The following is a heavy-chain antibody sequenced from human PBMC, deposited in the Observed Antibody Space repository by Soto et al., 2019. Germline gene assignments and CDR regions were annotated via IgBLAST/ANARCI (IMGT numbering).Heavy chain of an antibody. J-gene: IGHJ3*01. CDR2: TYYRSKWYN. CDR3: ARAIGPMLFDV. D-gene: IGHD2-8*01. V-gene: IGHV6-1*01. CDR1: GDSVSSNSPA. Sequence: PSQTLSLTCAISGDSVSSNSPAWNWIRQSPSRGLEWLGRTYYRSKWYNDYAVVVKSRLTITPDTSKNQFSLQLNSVTPEDTAVYYCARAIGPMLFDVWGQGTMVT.